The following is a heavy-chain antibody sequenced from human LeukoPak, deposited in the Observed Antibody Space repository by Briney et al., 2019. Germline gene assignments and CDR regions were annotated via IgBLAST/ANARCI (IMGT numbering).Heavy chain of an antibody. J-gene: IGHJ6*03. CDR2: INPSGGST. V-gene: IGHV1-46*01. CDR1: GYTFTSYY. D-gene: IGHD3-3*01. Sequence: ASVKVSCKASGYTFTSYYMHWVRQAPGQGLEWMGIINPSGGSTSYAQKFQGRVTMTRDMSTSTVYMELSSLRSEDTAVYYCAKGVGVYYYHYYMDVWGKGTTVTVSS. CDR3: AKGVGVYYYHYYMDV.